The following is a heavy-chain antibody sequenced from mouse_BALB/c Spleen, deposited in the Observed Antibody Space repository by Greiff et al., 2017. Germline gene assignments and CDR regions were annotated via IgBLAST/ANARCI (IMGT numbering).Heavy chain of an antibody. J-gene: IGHJ3*01. Sequence: QVQLKQSGPGLVQPSQSLSITCTVSGFSLTSYGVHWVRQSPGKGLEWLGVIWSGGSTDYNAAFISRLSISKDNSKSQVFFKMNSLQADDTAIYYCARGTYGNYLAYWGQGTLVTVSA. CDR2: IWSGGST. D-gene: IGHD2-1*01. CDR1: GFSLTSYG. CDR3: ARGTYGNYLAY. V-gene: IGHV2-4-1*01.